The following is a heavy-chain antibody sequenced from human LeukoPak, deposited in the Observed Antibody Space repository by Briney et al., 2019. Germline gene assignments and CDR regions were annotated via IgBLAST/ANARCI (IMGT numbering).Heavy chain of an antibody. V-gene: IGHV4-59*01. D-gene: IGHD2-2*01. CDR1: GGSISSYY. CDR2: IYYSGST. CDR3: ARGAPIEVVVPSVHYYYYMDV. J-gene: IGHJ6*03. Sequence: SETLSLTCTVSGGSISSYYWSWIRQPAGKGLEWIGYIYYSGSTNYNPSLKSRVTISVDTSKNQFSLKLSSVTAADTAVYYCARGAPIEVVVPSVHYYYYMDVWGKGTTVTVSS.